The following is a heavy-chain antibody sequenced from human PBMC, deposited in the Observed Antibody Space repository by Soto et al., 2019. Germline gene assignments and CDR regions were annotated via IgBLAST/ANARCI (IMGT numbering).Heavy chain of an antibody. V-gene: IGHV3-23*01. Sequence: GGSLRLSCAASGFTFSSYAMSWVRQAPGKGLEWVSAISGSGGSTYYADSVKGRFTISRDNSKNTLYLQMNSLRAEDTAVYYWGKPGYSGGGPGDYGGEETVVTFS. D-gene: IGHD5-12*01. CDR1: GFTFSSYA. CDR3: GKPGYSGGGPGDY. CDR2: ISGSGGST. J-gene: IGHJ4*02.